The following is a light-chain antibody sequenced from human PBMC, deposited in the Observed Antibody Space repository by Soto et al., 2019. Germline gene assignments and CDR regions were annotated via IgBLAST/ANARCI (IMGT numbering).Light chain of an antibody. V-gene: IGKV3-15*01. CDR2: GAS. J-gene: IGKJ5*01. CDR3: QQYNNWPPIA. CDR1: QSVSSN. Sequence: EIVMTQSPATLSVSPGERATLSCRASQSVSSNLAWYQQKPGQAPRLLIYGASTRATAIPARFSGSGSETEFTLTISSLQSEDFAGYYCQQYNNWPPIAFGQGTRLEI.